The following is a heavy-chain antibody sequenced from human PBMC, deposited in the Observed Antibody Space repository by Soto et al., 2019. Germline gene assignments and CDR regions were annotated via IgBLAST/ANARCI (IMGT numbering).Heavy chain of an antibody. J-gene: IGHJ4*02. CDR1: GGSISSSSYY. D-gene: IGHD3-16*02. CDR3: ARHTHNYDYIWGSYRYSDY. CDR2: IYYSGST. V-gene: IGHV4-39*01. Sequence: SETLSLTCTVSGGSISSSSYYWGWIRQPPGKGLEWIGSIYYSGSTYYNPSLKSPVTISVDTSKNQFSLKLSSVTAADTAVYYCARHTHNYDYIWGSYRYSDYWGQGTLVTVSS.